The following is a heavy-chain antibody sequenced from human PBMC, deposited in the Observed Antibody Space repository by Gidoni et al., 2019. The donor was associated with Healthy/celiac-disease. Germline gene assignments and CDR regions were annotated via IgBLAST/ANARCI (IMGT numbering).Heavy chain of an antibody. CDR3: AYSSSWYYYYYGMDV. D-gene: IGHD6-13*01. CDR2: ISGSGGST. J-gene: IGHJ6*02. CDR1: GFTFSSYA. Sequence: EVQLLESGGGLVQPGGSLRLSCAASGFTFSSYAMSWVRQAPGKGLEWVSAISGSGGSTYYADSVKGRFTISRDNSKNTLYLQMNSLRAEDTAVYYCAYSSSWYYYYYGMDVWGQGTTVTVSS. V-gene: IGHV3-23*01.